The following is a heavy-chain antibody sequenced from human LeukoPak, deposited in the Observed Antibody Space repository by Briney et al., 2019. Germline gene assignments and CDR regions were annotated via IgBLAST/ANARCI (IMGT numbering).Heavy chain of an antibody. V-gene: IGHV3-30-3*01. Sequence: PGRSLRLSCAASGFTFSSYAMHWVRQAPGKGLKWVAVISYDGSNKYYADSVKGRFTISRDNSKNTLYLQMNSLRAEDTAVYYCARDRPPYYYYMDVWGKGTTVTVSS. J-gene: IGHJ6*03. CDR3: ARDRPPYYYYMDV. CDR2: ISYDGSNK. CDR1: GFTFSSYA.